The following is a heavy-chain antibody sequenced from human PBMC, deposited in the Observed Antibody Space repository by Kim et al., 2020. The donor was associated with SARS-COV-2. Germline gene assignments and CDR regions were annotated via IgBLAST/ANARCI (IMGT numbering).Heavy chain of an antibody. V-gene: IGHV6-1*01. J-gene: IGHJ4*02. CDR2: TYYRSKWYN. CDR3: ARGTLWFGEPGFDY. D-gene: IGHD3-10*01. Sequence: QTLSLTCVISGDSVSNNSGTWNWIRQSPSRGLEWLGRTYYRSKWYNDYVLSVKSRITINPDTSKNQFSLQLNSVTPEDTAVYYCARGTLWFGEPGFDYWGQGTLVTVSS. CDR1: GDSVSNNSGT.